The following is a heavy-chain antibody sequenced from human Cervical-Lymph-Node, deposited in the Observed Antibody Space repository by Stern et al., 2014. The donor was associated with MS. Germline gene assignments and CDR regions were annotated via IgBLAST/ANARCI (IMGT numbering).Heavy chain of an antibody. V-gene: IGHV4-39*01. J-gene: IGHJ5*02. CDR3: ARWAYSSGWYNWFDP. D-gene: IGHD3-22*01. Sequence: QLQLQESGPGLVKPSETLSLTCTVSGGSISSSSYYWGWIRQPPGKGLEWIGSIYYSGSTYYNPSLKSRVTISVYTSKNHFSLKLSSVTAADTAVYYCARWAYSSGWYNWFDPWGQGTLVTVSS. CDR1: GGSISSSSYY. CDR2: IYYSGST.